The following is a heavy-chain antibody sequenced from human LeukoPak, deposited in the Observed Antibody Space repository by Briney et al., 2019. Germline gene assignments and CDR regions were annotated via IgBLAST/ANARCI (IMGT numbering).Heavy chain of an antibody. J-gene: IGHJ4*02. CDR1: GFTFSSYA. D-gene: IGHD5-18*01. Sequence: GGSLRLSCAASGFTFSSYAMSWVRQAPGKGLEWVSAISGSGGSTYYADSVKGRFTISRDNSKNTLYLQMNSLRAEDTAVYCCAKDRARGYSYGLPIDYWGQGTLVTVSS. CDR2: ISGSGGST. V-gene: IGHV3-23*01. CDR3: AKDRARGYSYGLPIDY.